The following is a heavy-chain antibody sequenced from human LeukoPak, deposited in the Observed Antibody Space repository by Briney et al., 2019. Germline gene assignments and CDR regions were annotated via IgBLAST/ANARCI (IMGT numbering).Heavy chain of an antibody. CDR2: ISSNGGST. Sequence: GGSLRLSCAASGFTFSSYAMHWVRQAPGKGLEYVSAISSNGGSTYCANSVKGRFTISRDNSKNTLYLQMGSLRAEDMAVYYCAREPEYCTNGVCERYYGMDVWGQGTTVTVSS. D-gene: IGHD2-8*01. J-gene: IGHJ6*02. V-gene: IGHV3-64*01. CDR1: GFTFSSYA. CDR3: AREPEYCTNGVCERYYGMDV.